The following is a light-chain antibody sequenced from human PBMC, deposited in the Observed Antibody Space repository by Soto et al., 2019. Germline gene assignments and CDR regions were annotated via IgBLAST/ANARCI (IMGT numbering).Light chain of an antibody. CDR3: CSYAGDNSWV. Sequence: QPVLTQPASVSGSPGQSITVSCTGTSSDVGSYDLVSWYQQHPGQAPKVMIYGVTKRPSGVFNRFSGNRSGNTASLTISGLQAEDEAEYYCCSYAGDNSWVFGGGTK. CDR2: GVT. CDR1: SSDVGSYDL. J-gene: IGLJ3*02. V-gene: IGLV2-23*02.